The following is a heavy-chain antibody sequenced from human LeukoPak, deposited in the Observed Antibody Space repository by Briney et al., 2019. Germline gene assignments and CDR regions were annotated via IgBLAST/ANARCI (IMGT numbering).Heavy chain of an antibody. CDR2: IIRAGTYI. Sequence: GESLRLSCAASGYTFRDYSVNWIRQPPGKGLEWVSSIIRAGTYIYYADPEKGRFTIPSANAKNSLFLQINSLRGEDTAVYYCVGGNVPDYLLTTYRLDSFDMSREGSMLILSS. CDR3: VGGNVPDYLLTTYRLDSFDM. D-gene: IGHD3-9*01. CDR1: GYTFRDYS. V-gene: IGHV3-21*01. J-gene: IGHJ3*02.